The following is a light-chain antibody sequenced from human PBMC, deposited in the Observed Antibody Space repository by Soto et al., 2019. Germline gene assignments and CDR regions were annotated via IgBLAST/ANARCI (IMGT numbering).Light chain of an antibody. CDR3: CAYVDTVYV. CDR2: DVS. V-gene: IGLV2-11*01. CDR1: SSDVGSYKD. J-gene: IGLJ1*01. Sequence: QSALTQPRSVSVSPGQSVAISCTGTSSDVGSYKDVSWYQHHPGKVPKIMIYDVSERPSGVLDSFSGSKSGNTASLTISGLHDEDEAIYYCCAYVDTVYVVGTGTKVTVL.